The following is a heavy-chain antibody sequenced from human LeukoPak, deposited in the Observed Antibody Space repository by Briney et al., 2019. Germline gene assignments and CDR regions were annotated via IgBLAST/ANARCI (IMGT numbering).Heavy chain of an antibody. Sequence: GGSLRLSCEASGFSVNYDHMTWVRQAPGKGLQWVPVLYKGGSTHYADSVKARFSISRDTSKNTVFLHMKGLRVEDTAVYYCAREVLGYSYGDNWFDPWGQGSLVTVSS. D-gene: IGHD5-18*01. J-gene: IGHJ5*02. CDR2: LYKGGST. V-gene: IGHV3-66*01. CDR1: GFSVNYDH. CDR3: AREVLGYSYGDNWFDP.